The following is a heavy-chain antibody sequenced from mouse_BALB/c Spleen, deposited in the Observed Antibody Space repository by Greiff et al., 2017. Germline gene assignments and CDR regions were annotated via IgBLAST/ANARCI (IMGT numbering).Heavy chain of an antibody. Sequence: VQLQQSGPSLVQPSQSLSITCTVSGFSLTSYGVHWVRQSPGKGLEWLGVIWRGGSTNYNAAFMSRLSITKDNSKSQVFLKMNSLQADDTAIYYCAKKNRDDDDTDWYFDVWGAGTTVTVSS. CDR2: IWRGGST. CDR3: AKKNRDDDDTDWYFDV. CDR1: GFSLTSYG. V-gene: IGHV2-5-1*01. D-gene: IGHD2-4*01. J-gene: IGHJ1*01.